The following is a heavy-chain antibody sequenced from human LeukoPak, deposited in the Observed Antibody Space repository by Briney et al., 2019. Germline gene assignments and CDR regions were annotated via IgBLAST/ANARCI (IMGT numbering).Heavy chain of an antibody. CDR2: IRYDGSNK. D-gene: IGHD1-26*01. CDR3: AKDRGSGSYSDY. J-gene: IGHJ4*02. V-gene: IGHV3-30*02. CDR1: GFTFSSYG. Sequence: GGSLRLSCAASGFTFSSYGMHWVRQAPGKGLEWVAFIRYDGSNKYYADSVKGRFTISTDNSKNTLYLQMNSQRAEDTAVYYCAKDRGSGSYSDYWGLGTLVTVSS.